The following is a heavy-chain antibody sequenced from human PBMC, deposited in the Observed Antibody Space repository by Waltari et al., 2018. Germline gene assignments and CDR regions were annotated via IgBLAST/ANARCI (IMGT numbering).Heavy chain of an antibody. CDR1: GGPISSSSYY. CDR3: ARQFTISGVAPFDY. V-gene: IGHV4-39*07. D-gene: IGHD3-3*01. Sequence: QLQLQESGPGLVKPSETLFLTCTVSGGPISSSSYYWGWIRQPPGKGLEWIGSIYYSGGTYYNPSLKSRVTISVDTSKNQFSLNLSSVTAADTAVYYCARQFTISGVAPFDYWGQGTLVTVSS. CDR2: IYYSGGT. J-gene: IGHJ4*02.